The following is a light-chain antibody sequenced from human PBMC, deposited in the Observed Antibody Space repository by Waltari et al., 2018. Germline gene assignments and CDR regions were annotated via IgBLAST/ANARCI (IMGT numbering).Light chain of an antibody. CDR2: DVS. J-gene: IGLJ1*01. V-gene: IGLV2-14*03. Sequence: QSALTQPASVSGSPGQSITISCSGTSSHVGAYHYVPWYQQHPDKVPKLMIYDVSNRPSGISNRFSGSKSGNTASLTISGLQAEDEADYYCSSYTISDTYVFGTGTKVTVL. CDR3: SSYTISDTYV. CDR1: SSHVGAYHY.